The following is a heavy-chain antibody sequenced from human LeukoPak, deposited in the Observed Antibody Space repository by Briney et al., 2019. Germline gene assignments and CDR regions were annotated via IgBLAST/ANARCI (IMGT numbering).Heavy chain of an antibody. CDR3: ARELGYDYVLSDAFDI. Sequence: PSETLSLTCTVSGGSISSYYWSWIRQPAGKGLEWIGRIYTSGSTNYNPSLKSRVTMSVDTSKNQFSLKLSSVTDADTAVYYCARELGYDYVLSDAFDIWGQGTMVTVSS. D-gene: IGHD3-16*01. CDR2: IYTSGST. J-gene: IGHJ3*02. V-gene: IGHV4-4*07. CDR1: GGSISSYY.